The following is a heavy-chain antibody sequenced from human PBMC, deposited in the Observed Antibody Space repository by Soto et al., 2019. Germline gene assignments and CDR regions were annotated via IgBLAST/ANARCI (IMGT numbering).Heavy chain of an antibody. D-gene: IGHD3-22*01. J-gene: IGHJ5*02. Sequence: GASVKVSCKASGGTFSSYAISWVRQAPGQGLEWMGGIIPIFGTANYAQKFQGRVTITADESTSTAYMELSSLRSEDTAVYYCGYSHYYDSSGLNWFDPWGRGTLVTVSS. CDR2: IIPIFGTA. CDR3: GYSHYYDSSGLNWFDP. CDR1: GGTFSSYA. V-gene: IGHV1-69*13.